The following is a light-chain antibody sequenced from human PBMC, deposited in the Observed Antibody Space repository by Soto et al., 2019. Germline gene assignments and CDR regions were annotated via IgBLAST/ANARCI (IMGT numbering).Light chain of an antibody. Sequence: EVVLTQSPATLSLSRGEIATLSCGASQSIRTSLAWYQQTPGQAPRLVIFDASNRANGVPARFGGSGSGTDFTLTINSLEPEDFAVYYCQQRNVWPPITFGQGTLLET. V-gene: IGKV3-11*01. CDR1: QSIRTS. J-gene: IGKJ5*01. CDR3: QQRNVWPPIT. CDR2: DAS.